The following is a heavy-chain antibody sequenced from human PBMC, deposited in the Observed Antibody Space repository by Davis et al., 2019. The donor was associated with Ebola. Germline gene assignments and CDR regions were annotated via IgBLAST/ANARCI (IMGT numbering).Heavy chain of an antibody. J-gene: IGHJ4*02. CDR2: ISSSSSYI. CDR1: GFTFSSYS. V-gene: IGHV3-21*04. CDR3: AREGATIVY. Sequence: GGSLRLSCAASGFTFSSYSMNWVRQAPGRGLEWVSSISSSSSYIYYADSVKGRFTISRHNSKNTLYLQMNSLRAEDTAVYYCAREGATIVYWGQGTLVTVSS. D-gene: IGHD5-12*01.